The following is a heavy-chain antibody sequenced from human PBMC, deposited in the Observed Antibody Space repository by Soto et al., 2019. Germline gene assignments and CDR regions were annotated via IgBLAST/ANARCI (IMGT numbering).Heavy chain of an antibody. CDR1: GYTFTSYG. J-gene: IGHJ5*02. D-gene: IGHD1-26*01. CDR2: ISAYNGNT. V-gene: IGHV1-18*01. Sequence: ASVKVSCKASGYTFTSYGISWVRQAPGQGLEWMGWISAYNGNTNYAQKLQGRVTMTTDTSTSTAYMELRSLRSDDTAVYYCARRHGWELLGGWFDPWGQGTLVTVSS. CDR3: ARRHGWELLGGWFDP.